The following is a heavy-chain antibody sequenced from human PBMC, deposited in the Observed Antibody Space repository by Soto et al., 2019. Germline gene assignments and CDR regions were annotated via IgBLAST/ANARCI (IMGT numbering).Heavy chain of an antibody. J-gene: IGHJ5*02. CDR1: GYSFTSYW. Sequence: GESLKISCKGSGYSFTSYWIGWVRQMPGKXLEWMGIIYPGDSDTRYSPSFQGQVTISADKSISTAYLQWSSLKASDTAMYYCARHPFYDFWSGSQGGWFDPWGQGTLVTVSS. V-gene: IGHV5-51*01. CDR2: IYPGDSDT. CDR3: ARHPFYDFWSGSQGGWFDP. D-gene: IGHD3-3*01.